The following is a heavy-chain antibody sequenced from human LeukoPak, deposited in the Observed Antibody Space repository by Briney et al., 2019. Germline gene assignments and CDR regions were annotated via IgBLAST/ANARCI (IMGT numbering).Heavy chain of an antibody. D-gene: IGHD3-22*01. CDR2: IYTSGST. J-gene: IGHJ6*03. V-gene: IGHV4-4*07. Sequence: PSETLSLTCTVSGGSISSYYWSWIRQPAGKGLEWIGRIYTSGSTNYNPSLKSRVTMSVDTSKNQFSLKLSSVTAADTAVYYCARDLYYYDSSGDYYYYYMDVWGKGTTVTVPS. CDR1: GGSISSYY. CDR3: ARDLYYYDSSGDYYYYYMDV.